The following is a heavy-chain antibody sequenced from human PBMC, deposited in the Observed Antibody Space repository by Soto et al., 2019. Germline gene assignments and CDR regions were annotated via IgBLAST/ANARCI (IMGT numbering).Heavy chain of an antibody. CDR2: LSWNGDYR. J-gene: IGHJ6*02. V-gene: IGHV3-9*01. CDR3: VKGTRSSYYYGMDV. Sequence: EVQVVESGGGLVQPGRSLRLYCAASGFTFDDYAMHWVRQAPGKGLEWVSGLSWNGDYRGYADSVKVRFTISRDNAKNTLYLQMTRLRAEDTALYYCVKGTRSSYYYGMDVWGQGTAVTVSS. D-gene: IGHD3-16*01. CDR1: GFTFDDYA.